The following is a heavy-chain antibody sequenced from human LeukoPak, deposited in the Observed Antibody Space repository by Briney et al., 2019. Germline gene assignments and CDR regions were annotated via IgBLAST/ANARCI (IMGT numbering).Heavy chain of an antibody. Sequence: ASVKVSCKASGYTFTGYYMHWVRQAPGQGLEWMGWINPNSGGTSYAQKFQGRVTMTRDTSISTAYMELSRLRSDDTAVYYCARATGIVVPAAMLYWGQGTLVTVSS. CDR1: GYTFTGYY. V-gene: IGHV1-2*02. D-gene: IGHD2-2*01. J-gene: IGHJ4*02. CDR2: INPNSGGT. CDR3: ARATGIVVPAAMLY.